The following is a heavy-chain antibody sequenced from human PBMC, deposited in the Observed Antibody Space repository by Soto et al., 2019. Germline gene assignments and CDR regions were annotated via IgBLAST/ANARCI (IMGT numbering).Heavy chain of an antibody. CDR3: ARAFQDYYYGMDV. V-gene: IGHV4-59*01. Sequence: SETLSLTCTVSGGSISNYYWSWIRQPPGKGLEWIGYIYYSGSTNYNPSLKSRVTISKDTSKNQFSLKLSSVTAADTAVYYCARAFQDYYYGMDVWGQGTTVTVSS. J-gene: IGHJ6*02. CDR1: GGSISNYY. CDR2: IYYSGST.